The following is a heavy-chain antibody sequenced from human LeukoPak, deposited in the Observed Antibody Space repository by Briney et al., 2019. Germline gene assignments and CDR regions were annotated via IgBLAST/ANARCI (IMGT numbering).Heavy chain of an antibody. D-gene: IGHD3-10*01. CDR2: INHSGST. Sequence: SETLSLTCAVYGGSFSGYYWSWIRQTPGKGLEWIGEINHSGSTNYNPSLKSRVTISVDTSKNQFSLKLSSVTAADTAVYYCARRRGITMVRGVIIKGWFDPWGQGTLVTVSS. V-gene: IGHV4-34*01. CDR3: ARRRGITMVRGVIIKGWFDP. CDR1: GGSFSGYY. J-gene: IGHJ5*02.